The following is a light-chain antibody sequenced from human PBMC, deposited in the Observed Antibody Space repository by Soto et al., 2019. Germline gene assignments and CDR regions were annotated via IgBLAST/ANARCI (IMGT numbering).Light chain of an antibody. CDR2: GAS. Sequence: ETVLTQSPGTLSLSPGERATLSCRASQSIRSNYLAWYRQTPGQAPRLLIYGASNRATGIPDRFSGSGSGTDFTRIISRLEPEDFALYYCQQYGSSPWTFGQGTKVEIK. CDR3: QQYGSSPWT. CDR1: QSIRSNY. V-gene: IGKV3-20*01. J-gene: IGKJ1*01.